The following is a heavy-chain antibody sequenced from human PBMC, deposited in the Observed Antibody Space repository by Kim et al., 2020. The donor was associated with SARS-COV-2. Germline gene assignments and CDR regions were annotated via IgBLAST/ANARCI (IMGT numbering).Heavy chain of an antibody. V-gene: IGHV3-73*01. Sequence: GGSLRLSCAASGFTFSGSAMHWVRQASGKGLEWVGRIRSKANSYATAYAASVKGRFTISRDDSKNTAYLQMNSLKTEDTAVYYCTSIPPPASVWSTTAIRDYWGQGTLVTVSS. D-gene: IGHD2-21*02. J-gene: IGHJ4*02. CDR1: GFTFSGSA. CDR2: IRSKANSYAT. CDR3: TSIPPPASVWSTTAIRDY.